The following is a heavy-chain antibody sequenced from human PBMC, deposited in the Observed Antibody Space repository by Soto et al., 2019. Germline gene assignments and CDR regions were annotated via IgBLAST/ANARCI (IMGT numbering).Heavy chain of an antibody. D-gene: IGHD1-20*01. CDR1: GFTFSNAR. CDR2: IKSKTDGGTT. Sequence: PGGSLRLSCAASGFTFSNARMNWVRQAPGKGLEWVGRIKSKTDGGTTDYAAPVKGRFTISRDDSKNTLYLQMNSLKTEDTAVYYCTTVETWYNWKGTGYYYYGMDVWGQGTTVTVSS. CDR3: TTVETWYNWKGTGYYYYGMDV. J-gene: IGHJ6*02. V-gene: IGHV3-15*07.